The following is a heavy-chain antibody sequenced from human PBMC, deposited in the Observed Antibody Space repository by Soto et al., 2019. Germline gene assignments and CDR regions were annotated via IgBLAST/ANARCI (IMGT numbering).Heavy chain of an antibody. V-gene: IGHV1-46*03. J-gene: IGHJ4*02. Sequence: ASVKVSCKASGGTFSSYTISWVRQAPGQGLEWMGIIIPSVGIASYAQKFQGRVTMTRDTSTSTVYMELSSLRSEDTAVYYCARDKAAAGISMDYWGQGTLVTVSS. CDR1: GGTFSSYT. CDR3: ARDKAAAGISMDY. D-gene: IGHD6-13*01. CDR2: IIPSVGIA.